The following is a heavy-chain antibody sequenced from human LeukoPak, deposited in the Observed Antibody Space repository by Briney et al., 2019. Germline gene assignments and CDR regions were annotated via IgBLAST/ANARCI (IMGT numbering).Heavy chain of an antibody. Sequence: GASVKVSCKASGYTFTSYGISWVRQAPGQGLEWMGWISAYNGNTNYAQKLQGRVTMTTDTSTSTAYMELRSLRSDDTAVYYCARDSSAVTTVTTKLFDYWGQGTLVTVSS. J-gene: IGHJ4*02. CDR3: ARDSSAVTTVTTKLFDY. CDR2: ISAYNGNT. CDR1: GYTFTSYG. D-gene: IGHD4-17*01. V-gene: IGHV1-18*01.